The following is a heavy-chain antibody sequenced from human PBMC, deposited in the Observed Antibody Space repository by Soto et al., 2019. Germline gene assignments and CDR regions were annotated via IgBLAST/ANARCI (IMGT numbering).Heavy chain of an antibody. Sequence: HPGRSMRLSCAPSTFTFSSYTTHWVSQAPGEGLEWVATISYDGSKTNYADSVRGRFTIYRDNSKSTLFLQMDSLRPEDTAVYSCARDRDSSYFPPPYYFDSWGQGTLVTVSS. D-gene: IGHD4-4*01. V-gene: IGHV3-30*04. CDR2: ISYDGSKT. CDR3: ARDRDSSYFPPPYYFDS. J-gene: IGHJ4*02. CDR1: TFTFSSYT.